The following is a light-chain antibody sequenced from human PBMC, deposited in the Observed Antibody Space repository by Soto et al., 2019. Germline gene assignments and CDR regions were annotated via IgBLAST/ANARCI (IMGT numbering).Light chain of an antibody. V-gene: IGKV1-5*01. J-gene: IGKJ1*01. CDR1: QSIRSW. Sequence: DIQMTQSPSTLSASVGDRFTLTCRASQSIRSWLAWYQQKPGKAPKLLIYDASSLESGVPSRFSGSGSGTEFTLTISSLQPDDFATYYCQQYNSYSGTFGQGTKVDIK. CDR2: DAS. CDR3: QQYNSYSGT.